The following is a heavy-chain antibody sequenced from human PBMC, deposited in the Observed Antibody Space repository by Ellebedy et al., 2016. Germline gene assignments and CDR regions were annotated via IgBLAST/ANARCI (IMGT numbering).Heavy chain of an antibody. D-gene: IGHD5-18*01. J-gene: IGHJ6*02. CDR2: MNPNSGNT. CDR1: GYTFTSYD. CDR3: ARRGYSYGDYYYNGMDV. V-gene: IGHV1-8*01. Sequence: ASVKVSCKASGYTFTSYDINWVRQATGQGLEWMGWMNPNSGNTGYAQKFQGRVTMTRNTPISTAYMELSSLRSEDTAVYYCARRGYSYGDYYYNGMDVWGQGTTVTVSS.